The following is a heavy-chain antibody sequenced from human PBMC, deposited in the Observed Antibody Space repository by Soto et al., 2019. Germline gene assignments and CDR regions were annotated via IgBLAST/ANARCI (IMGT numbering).Heavy chain of an antibody. CDR1: GFTFSSYA. CDR2: ISGSGGTT. J-gene: IGHJ4*02. Sequence: EVQLLESGGGLVQPGGSLRLSCAASGFTFSSYAMSWVRQAPGKGLEWVSGISGSGGTTYYGDSVKGRFTISRDNSKNTLYPQMSSLRAEDTAVYYGAKAAPSGSPFDCWGQGTLVTVSS. V-gene: IGHV3-23*01. D-gene: IGHD3-22*01. CDR3: AKAAPSGSPFDC.